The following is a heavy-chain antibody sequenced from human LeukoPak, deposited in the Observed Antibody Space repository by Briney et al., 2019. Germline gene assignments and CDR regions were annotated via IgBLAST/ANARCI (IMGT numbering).Heavy chain of an antibody. CDR2: INHSGST. CDR1: GGSFSGYY. V-gene: IGHV4-34*01. CDR3: ARGDGASD. J-gene: IGHJ4*02. D-gene: IGHD5-24*01. Sequence: SETLSLTCAVYGGSFSGYYWSWIRQPPGEGLEWIGEINHSGSTNYNPSLKSRVTISVDTSKNQFSLKLSSVTAADTAVYYCARGDGASDWGQGTLVTVSS.